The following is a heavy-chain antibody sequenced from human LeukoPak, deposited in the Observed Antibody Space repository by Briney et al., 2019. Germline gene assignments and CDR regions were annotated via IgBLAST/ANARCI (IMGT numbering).Heavy chain of an antibody. D-gene: IGHD3-22*01. V-gene: IGHV1-2*02. CDR2: INPNSGGT. J-gene: IGHJ4*02. CDR1: GYTFTGDY. Sequence: ASVKVSCKASGYTFTGDYMHWVRQAPGQGPEWMGWINPNSGGTNYEQKCQGRVTMTRDTCISTAYMELSRLRSDDTAVYYCARLSWYDSSGYYYGVRDYWGQGTLVTVSS. CDR3: ARLSWYDSSGYYYGVRDY.